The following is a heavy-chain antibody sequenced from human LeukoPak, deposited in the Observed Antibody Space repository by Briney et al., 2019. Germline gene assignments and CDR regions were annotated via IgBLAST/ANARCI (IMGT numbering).Heavy chain of an antibody. V-gene: IGHV3-23*01. CDR3: AKKGSGSYLYYFDY. CDR2: ISGSGGST. D-gene: IGHD3-10*01. Sequence: GGSLRLSCAASGFTFSSYVMTWARQAPGKGLEWVSEISGSGGSTYYADSVKGRFTISRDNSKNTLYLQMNSLRAEDTAVYYCAKKGSGSYLYYFDYWGQGTLVTVSS. J-gene: IGHJ4*02. CDR1: GFTFSSYV.